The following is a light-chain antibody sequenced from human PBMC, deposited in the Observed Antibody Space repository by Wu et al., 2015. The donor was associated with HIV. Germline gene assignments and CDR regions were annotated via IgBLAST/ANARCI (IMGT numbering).Light chain of an antibody. CDR2: AAS. J-gene: IGKJ3*01. CDR3: HHYGTSLLFT. V-gene: IGKV3-20*01. Sequence: EIVLTQSPGTLSLSPGERATPSCRTSQSVSSSYLAWYQQKPGQAPRLLIYAASSRATGVPDRFSGSGSGTDFTLTINRLEPEDFAVYYCHHYGTSLLFTFGPGTKVDIK. CDR1: QSVSSSY.